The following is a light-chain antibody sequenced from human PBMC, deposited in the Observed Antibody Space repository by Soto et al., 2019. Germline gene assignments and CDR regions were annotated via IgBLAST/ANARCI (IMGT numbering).Light chain of an antibody. CDR1: QSINSW. Sequence: DIQMTQSPSTLSASVGDRVTITCRASQSINSWLAWYQQKPGKAPKLLIYKASTLDSAVPSRFSGSGSGTEFTLTISSLQPDDFATYYCQQYNGYPYSVGQGTKLYIK. J-gene: IGKJ2*01. CDR3: QQYNGYPYS. CDR2: KAS. V-gene: IGKV1-5*03.